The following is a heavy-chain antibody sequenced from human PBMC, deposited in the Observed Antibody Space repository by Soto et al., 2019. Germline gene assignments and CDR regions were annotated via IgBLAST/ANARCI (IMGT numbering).Heavy chain of an antibody. V-gene: IGHV4-31*03. J-gene: IGHJ6*02. Sequence: SETLSLTCTVSGGSISSGGYYWSWIRQHPGKGLEWIGYIYYSGSTYYNPSLKSRVTISVDTSKNQFSLRLSSVTAADTAVYYCARDFWLDDFWSGYYVGNRDVPENYYYYYGMDVWGQGTTVTVSS. CDR2: IYYSGST. CDR1: GGSISSGGYY. CDR3: ARDFWLDDFWSGYYVGNRDVPENYYYYYGMDV. D-gene: IGHD3-3*01.